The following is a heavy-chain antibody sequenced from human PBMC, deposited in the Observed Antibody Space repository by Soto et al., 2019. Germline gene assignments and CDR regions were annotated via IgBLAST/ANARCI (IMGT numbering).Heavy chain of an antibody. CDR1: GFTFSSYA. V-gene: IGHV3-23*01. J-gene: IGHJ6*02. CDR2: ISGSGGST. Sequence: GGSLRLSCAASGFTFSSYAMSWVRQAPGKGLEWVSAISGSGGSTYYADSVKGRFTISRDNSKNTLYLQMNSLRAEDTAVYYCAKDVIVVVPAATYYYGMDVWGQGTTVTVSS. D-gene: IGHD2-2*01. CDR3: AKDVIVVVPAATYYYGMDV.